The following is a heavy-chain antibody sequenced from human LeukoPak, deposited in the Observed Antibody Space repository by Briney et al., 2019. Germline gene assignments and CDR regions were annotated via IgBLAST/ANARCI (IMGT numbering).Heavy chain of an antibody. CDR3: ARSPVLYDFDY. CDR2: IYYSGKT. J-gene: IGHJ4*02. D-gene: IGHD5/OR15-5a*01. Sequence: SETLSLTCTVSGGSINNYYWSWIRQPPGKGLEWIGYIYYSGKTDYNPSLKSRVTISLDTSKNQFPLKLSSVTAADTAIYYCARSPVLYDFDYWGQGILVTVSS. CDR1: GGSINNYY. V-gene: IGHV4-59*01.